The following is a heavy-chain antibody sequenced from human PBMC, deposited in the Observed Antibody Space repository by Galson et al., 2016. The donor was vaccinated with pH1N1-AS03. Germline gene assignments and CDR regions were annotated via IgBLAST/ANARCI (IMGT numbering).Heavy chain of an antibody. D-gene: IGHD2-15*01. Sequence: SVKVSCKASGYTFSDYYMHWVRQAPGQGLEWMGWINPSSGGTKSGQKFQGRVTMTTDTSISTAYTEVAGLRGDDTAVYYCARDFHSSNVWGQGTLVTVSS. CDR3: ARDFHSSNV. CDR1: GYTFSDYY. J-gene: IGHJ4*01. CDR2: INPSSGGT. V-gene: IGHV1-2*02.